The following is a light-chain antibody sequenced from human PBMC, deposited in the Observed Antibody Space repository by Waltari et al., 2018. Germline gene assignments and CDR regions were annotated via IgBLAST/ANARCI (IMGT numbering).Light chain of an antibody. V-gene: IGLV2-11*01. CDR1: SSDVGGYHY. CDR2: EVS. Sequence: QSALTQPRPVSGSPGQSVTISCPGTSSDVGGYHYVSCYQQHPGKAPKLMIYEVSKRPSGVPDRFSGSKSGNTASLTISGLQAEDEADYYCCSYAGSYTLVFGGGTKLTVL. J-gene: IGLJ2*01. CDR3: CSYAGSYTLV.